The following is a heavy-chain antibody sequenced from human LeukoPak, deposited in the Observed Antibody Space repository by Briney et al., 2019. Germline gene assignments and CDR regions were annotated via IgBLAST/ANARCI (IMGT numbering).Heavy chain of an antibody. CDR1: GFTLSSYN. D-gene: IGHD1-26*01. CDR3: AKDLRYSGSSFDY. CDR2: ISGSDGST. V-gene: IGHV3-23*01. J-gene: IGHJ4*02. Sequence: GGSLRLSCTVSGFTLSSYNMNWVRQAPGKALESGSAISGSDGSTYYADSVKGRFTISRDNSKNTLYLQMNSLRAEYTAVYYCAKDLRYSGSSFDYWGQGTLVTVSS.